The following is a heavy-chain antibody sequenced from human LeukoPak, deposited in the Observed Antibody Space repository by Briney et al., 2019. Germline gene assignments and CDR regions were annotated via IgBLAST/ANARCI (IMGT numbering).Heavy chain of an antibody. Sequence: GGSLRLSCAASGFTFSSYGMHWVHQAPGKGLEWVAVIWYDGSNKYYADSVKGRFTISRDNSKNTLYLQMNSLRAEDTAVYYCARGGYYYGHQAPEYFQHWGQGTLVTVSS. CDR3: ARGGYYYGHQAPEYFQH. CDR2: IWYDGSNK. D-gene: IGHD3-10*01. CDR1: GFTFSSYG. V-gene: IGHV3-33*01. J-gene: IGHJ1*01.